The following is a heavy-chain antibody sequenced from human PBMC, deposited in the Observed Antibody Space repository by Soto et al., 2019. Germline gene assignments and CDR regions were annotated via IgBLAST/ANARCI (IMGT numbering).Heavy chain of an antibody. CDR2: IYPSDSQT. Sequence: GESLKISCKGSGYSFSNWWIAWVRQMPGKGLEYMGIIYPSDSQTRYSPSFQGQVTISADKSISTAYLQWSSLKASDTAIYYCARHGFYGDYSSNYFDPWGQGTLVTVSS. J-gene: IGHJ5*02. D-gene: IGHD4-17*01. CDR3: ARHGFYGDYSSNYFDP. V-gene: IGHV5-51*01. CDR1: GYSFSNWW.